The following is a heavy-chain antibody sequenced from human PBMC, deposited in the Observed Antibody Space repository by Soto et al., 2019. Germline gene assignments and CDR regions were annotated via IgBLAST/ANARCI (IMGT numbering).Heavy chain of an antibody. V-gene: IGHV4-30-2*01. J-gene: IGHJ4*02. CDR3: GREGVGNYFDY. CDR2: IYHSGST. CDR1: GGSISRGGYS. D-gene: IGHD1-26*01. Sequence: QLPLQESGSGLVKPSQTLSLTCAVSGGSISRGGYSWSWIRQPPGKGLEWIGYIYHSGSTYYNPSLKSLVAISADRSKNQFSLKLSSVTAADTAVYYCGREGVGNYFDYWGQGTLVTVSS.